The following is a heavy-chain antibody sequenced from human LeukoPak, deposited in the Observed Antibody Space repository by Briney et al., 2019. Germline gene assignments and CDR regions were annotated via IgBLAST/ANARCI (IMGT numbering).Heavy chain of an antibody. J-gene: IGHJ4*02. CDR1: GGSVSVYY. D-gene: IGHD6-19*01. Sequence: SETLSLTCSVSGGSVSVYYWSWIRQPPGKGLEWIGEINHSGSTNYNPSLKSRVTISVDTSKNQFSLKPSSVTAADTAVYYCARGQWLVSYYFDCWGQGTLVTVSS. CDR2: INHSGST. V-gene: IGHV4-34*01. CDR3: ARGQWLVSYYFDC.